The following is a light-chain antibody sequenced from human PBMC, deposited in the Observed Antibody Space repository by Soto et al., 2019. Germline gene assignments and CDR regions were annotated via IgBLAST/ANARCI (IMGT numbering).Light chain of an antibody. J-gene: IGKJ1*01. Sequence: EIVLTQSPGTLSLSPGERATLSCRASQSVSNNYLACYQQKPVQAPRLLIYGASNRATGIPDRFSGSGSGTDFTVTISRLEPEDFAVYYCQQYGSSGTFGQGTKVDIK. CDR1: QSVSNNY. CDR3: QQYGSSGT. CDR2: GAS. V-gene: IGKV3-20*01.